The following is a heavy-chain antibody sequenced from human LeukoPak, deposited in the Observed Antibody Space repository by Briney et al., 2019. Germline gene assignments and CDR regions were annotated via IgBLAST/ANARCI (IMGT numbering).Heavy chain of an antibody. CDR1: GGSISSFY. CDR2: IYTSGST. D-gene: IGHD4-17*01. CDR3: ARDPIDYGDDYFDY. Sequence: SETLSLTCTVSGGSISSFYWSWIRQPAGKGLEWIGRIYTSGSTNYNPSLKRRVTMSVDTSKNQFSLKLSSVTAADTAVYYCARDPIDYGDDYFDYWGQGTLVTVSS. V-gene: IGHV4-4*07. J-gene: IGHJ4*02.